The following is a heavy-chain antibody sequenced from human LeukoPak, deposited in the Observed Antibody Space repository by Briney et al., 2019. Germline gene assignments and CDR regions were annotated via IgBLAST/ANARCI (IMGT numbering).Heavy chain of an antibody. D-gene: IGHD2-21*02. J-gene: IGHJ6*03. Sequence: SVKVSCKASGGTFSSYAISWVRQAPGQGLEWMGGIIPIFGTANYAQKFQGRVTITTDESTSTAYMELSSLRSEDTAVYYCARGPFKGYCGGDCYALRYYYYYMDVWGQGTMVTV. CDR1: GGTFSSYA. CDR3: ARGPFKGYCGGDCYALRYYYYYMDV. V-gene: IGHV1-69*05. CDR2: IIPIFGTA.